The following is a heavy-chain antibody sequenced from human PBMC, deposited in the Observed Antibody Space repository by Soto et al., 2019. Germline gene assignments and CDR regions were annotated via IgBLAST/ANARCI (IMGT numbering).Heavy chain of an antibody. J-gene: IGHJ4*02. D-gene: IGHD3-22*01. Sequence: GGSLRLSCAASGFPFSSYAMSWVRQAPGKGLEWVSAISGSDGSTHYTDSVKDRFIISRDISKNTLYLQMNSLRAEDTAVYYCARARYDSSGYYFDYWGQGALVTVSS. CDR3: ARARYDSSGYYFDY. CDR1: GFPFSSYA. V-gene: IGHV3-23*01. CDR2: ISGSDGST.